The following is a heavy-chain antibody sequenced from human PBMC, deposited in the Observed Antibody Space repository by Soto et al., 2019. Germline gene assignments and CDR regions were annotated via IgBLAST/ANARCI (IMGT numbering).Heavy chain of an antibody. V-gene: IGHV4-61*01. CDR3: ARARNIAAPDY. CDR2: IYYSGST. J-gene: IGHJ4*02. D-gene: IGHD6-6*01. Sequence: PSETLSLTCTVSRGSISSGTNYWAWIRQPPGKGLEWIGYIYYSGSTNYNPSLKSRVTISVDTSKNQFSLKLSSVTAADTAVYYCARARNIAAPDYWGQGTLVTVSS. CDR1: RGSISSGTNY.